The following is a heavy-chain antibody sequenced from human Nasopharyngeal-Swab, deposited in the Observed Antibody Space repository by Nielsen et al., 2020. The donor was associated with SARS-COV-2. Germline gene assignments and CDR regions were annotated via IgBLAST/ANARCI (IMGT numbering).Heavy chain of an antibody. J-gene: IGHJ6*02. V-gene: IGHV4-34*01. D-gene: IGHD3-3*01. CDR3: ARGHLLDDFWSGYYIYKTYYYYGMDV. Sequence: WIRQPPGKGLEWIGEINHSGSTNYNPSLKSRVTISVDTSKNQFSLKLSSVTAADTAVYYCARGHLLDDFWSGYYIYKTYYYYGMDVWGQGTTVTRLL. CDR2: INHSGST.